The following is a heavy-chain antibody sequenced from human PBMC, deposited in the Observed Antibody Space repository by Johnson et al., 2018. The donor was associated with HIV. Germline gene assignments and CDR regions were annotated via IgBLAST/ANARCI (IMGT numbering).Heavy chain of an antibody. CDR1: GFTFGDYA. Sequence: VQLVESGGGLVQPGRSLRLSCAASGFTFGDYAMHWVRQAPGKGLAWVAVITWDSGSIGYADSVKGRFTISRDNAKNSLYLQMNSLRAEDTALYYCAKEIWRDRGFAIWGQGTMFTVSS. CDR3: AKEIWRDRGFAI. V-gene: IGHV3-9*01. D-gene: IGHD2/OR15-2a*01. CDR2: ITWDSGSI. J-gene: IGHJ3*02.